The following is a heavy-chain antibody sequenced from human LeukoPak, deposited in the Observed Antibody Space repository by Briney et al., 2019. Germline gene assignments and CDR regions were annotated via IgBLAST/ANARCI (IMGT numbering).Heavy chain of an antibody. J-gene: IGHJ6*03. CDR1: GGSISGRY. CDR3: ARLGSRHYYYYMDV. V-gene: IGHV4-59*11. D-gene: IGHD2/OR15-2a*01. CDR2: IHSSGST. Sequence: KTSETLSLTCTVSGGSISGRYWTWVRQPPGKRLEWIAFIHSSGSTNYNSSLKNRPTISVDTSKNQFSLKLSSVTAADTAVYYCARLGSRHYYYYMDVWGKGTTVTVSS.